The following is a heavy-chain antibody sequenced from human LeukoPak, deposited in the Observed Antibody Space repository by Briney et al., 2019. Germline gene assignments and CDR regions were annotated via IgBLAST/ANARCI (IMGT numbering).Heavy chain of an antibody. V-gene: IGHV3-21*01. CDR2: ISSSSSYI. J-gene: IGHJ4*02. Sequence: PGGSLRLSCAASGFTFSSYSMNWVRQAPGKGLEWVSSISSSSSYIYYADSVKGRFTISRDNAKNSLYLQMNSLRAEDTAVYYCARDSSGRDGYNYDFDYWGQGTLVTVSS. CDR3: ARDSSGRDGYNYDFDY. D-gene: IGHD5-24*01. CDR1: GFTFSSYS.